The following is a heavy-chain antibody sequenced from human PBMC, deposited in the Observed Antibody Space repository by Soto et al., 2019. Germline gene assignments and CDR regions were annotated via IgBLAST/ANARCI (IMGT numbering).Heavy chain of an antibody. CDR2: IWYDGSNK. CDR1: GFTFSSYG. CDR3: ARDGDGYKPIMYYFDY. Sequence: GGSLRLSCAASGFTFSSYGMHWVRQAPGKGLEWVAVIWYDGSNKYYADSVKGRFTISRDNSKNTLYLQMNSLRAEDTAVYYCARDGDGYKPIMYYFDYWGQGTLVTVSS. D-gene: IGHD2-21*01. J-gene: IGHJ4*02. V-gene: IGHV3-33*01.